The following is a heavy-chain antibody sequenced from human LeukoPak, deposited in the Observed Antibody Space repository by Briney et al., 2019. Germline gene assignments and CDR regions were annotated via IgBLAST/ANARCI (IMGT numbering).Heavy chain of an antibody. D-gene: IGHD2-15*01. Sequence: ASVKVSCKASGYTFTSYDINWVRQATGQGLEWMGWMNPNSGNTGYAQKFQGRVTMTRNTSISTAYMELSSLRSEDTAVYYCARSWEYCSGGSCYSYLWGQGTLVTVSS. CDR1: GYTFTSYD. CDR3: ARSWEYCSGGSCYSYL. CDR2: MNPNSGNT. V-gene: IGHV1-8*01. J-gene: IGHJ4*02.